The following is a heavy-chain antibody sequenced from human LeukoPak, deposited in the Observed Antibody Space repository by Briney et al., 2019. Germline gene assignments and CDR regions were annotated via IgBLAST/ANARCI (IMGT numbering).Heavy chain of an antibody. CDR1: GGSISSYY. J-gene: IGHJ4*02. D-gene: IGHD5-12*01. V-gene: IGHV4-59*01. Sequence: SETLSLTCTVSGGSISSYYWSWIRQPPGKGLEWIGYIYYSGSTNYNPSLKSRVTISVDTSKNQFSLKLSSVTAADTAVYYCARVSLIVATRPFDYWGQGTLVTVSS. CDR3: ARVSLIVATRPFDY. CDR2: IYYSGST.